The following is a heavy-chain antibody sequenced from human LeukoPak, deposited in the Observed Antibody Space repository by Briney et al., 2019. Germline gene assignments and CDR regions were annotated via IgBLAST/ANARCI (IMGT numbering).Heavy chain of an antibody. Sequence: GGSLRLSCAASGFTVSSNYMSWVRQAPGKGLEWVSVIYSGGSTYYADSVKGRFTISRDNAKNPLYLQMNSLRAEDTAVYYCARAPGYYYDSSGYYFDYWGQGTLVTVSS. CDR2: IYSGGST. D-gene: IGHD3-22*01. V-gene: IGHV3-53*01. J-gene: IGHJ4*02. CDR1: GFTVSSNY. CDR3: ARAPGYYYDSSGYYFDY.